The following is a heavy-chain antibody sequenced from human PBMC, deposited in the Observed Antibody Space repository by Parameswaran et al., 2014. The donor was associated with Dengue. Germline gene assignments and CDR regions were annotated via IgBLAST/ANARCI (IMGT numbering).Heavy chain of an antibody. CDR2: ISSEGNIR. V-gene: IGHV3-30*18. CDR3: TKEPALLTFDI. J-gene: IGHJ3*02. Sequence: WIRQPPGKGLEWVAVISSEGNIRDYTDSVKGRFTISRDNSKNTVFLQMNSLRVEDTAMYYCTKEPALLTFDIWGQGTMVTVSS.